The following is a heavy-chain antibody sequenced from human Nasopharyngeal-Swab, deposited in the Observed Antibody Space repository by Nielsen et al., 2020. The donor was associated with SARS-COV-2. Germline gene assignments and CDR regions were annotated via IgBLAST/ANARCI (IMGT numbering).Heavy chain of an antibody. V-gene: IGHV3-33*01. CDR3: AGERYYYDSSGYYYLGYYYYGMDV. D-gene: IGHD3-22*01. CDR2: IWYDGSNK. J-gene: IGHJ6*02. Sequence: GGSLRLSCAASGFTFSSYGMHWVRQAPGKGLEWVAVIWYDGSNKYYADSVKGRFTISRDNSKNTLYLQMNGLRAEDTAVYYCAGERYYYDSSGYYYLGYYYYGMDVWGQGTTVTVSS. CDR1: GFTFSSYG.